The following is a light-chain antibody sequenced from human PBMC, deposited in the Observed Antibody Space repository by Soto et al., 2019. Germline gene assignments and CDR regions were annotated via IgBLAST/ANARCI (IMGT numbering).Light chain of an antibody. J-gene: IGLJ2*01. CDR2: NNN. V-gene: IGLV1-44*01. CDR1: SSNIETNT. CDR3: AVWDDSLSGMV. Sequence: QSVLTQPPSASGTPGQRVTISCSGSSSNIETNTVDWYQHLPGTAPKVLIFNNNQRPSGVPDRFSGAKSGTSASLAISGLQSDDEADYYCAVWDDSLSGMVFGGGTKVTVL.